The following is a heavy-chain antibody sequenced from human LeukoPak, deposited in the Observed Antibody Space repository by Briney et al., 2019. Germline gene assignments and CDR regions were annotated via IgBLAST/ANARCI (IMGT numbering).Heavy chain of an antibody. CDR3: ARLGVAGNNWFDP. Sequence: ASVKVSCKASGYTFTSYGISWVRQAPGQGLEWMGWISAYNGNTNYAQKLQGRVTMTTDTYTSTAYVELRSLRSDGTAVYYCARLGVAGNNWFDPGGQGTLVTVSS. D-gene: IGHD6-19*01. V-gene: IGHV1-18*01. J-gene: IGHJ5*02. CDR2: ISAYNGNT. CDR1: GYTFTSYG.